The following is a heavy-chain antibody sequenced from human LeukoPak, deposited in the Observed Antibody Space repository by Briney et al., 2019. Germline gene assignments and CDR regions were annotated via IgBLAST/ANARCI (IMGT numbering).Heavy chain of an antibody. J-gene: IGHJ4*02. Sequence: GGSLKLSCAASGFTFSSYAMSWVRQAPGKGLEWVSALTASGETTYYADSVKGRFTISRDNSKNTLFLQMNSLRAEDTAVYYCAANGESTDWHWNYWGQGTLVTVSS. CDR3: AANGESTDWHWNY. CDR2: LTASGETT. D-gene: IGHD3-9*01. CDR1: GFTFSSYA. V-gene: IGHV3-23*01.